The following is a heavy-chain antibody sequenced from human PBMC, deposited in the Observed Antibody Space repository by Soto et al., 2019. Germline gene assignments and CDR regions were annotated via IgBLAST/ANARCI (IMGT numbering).Heavy chain of an antibody. J-gene: IGHJ6*02. D-gene: IGHD6-19*01. CDR1: GFTFSSYG. Sequence: GSLRLSCAASGFTFSSYGMHWVRQAPGKGLEWVAVISYDGRNKYYADSLKGRFTISRDNSKNTLYLRMSSLRPEDTAVYYCVKDGSSGWPYYYGMDVWGQGTTVTVS. CDR3: VKDGSSGWPYYYGMDV. V-gene: IGHV3-30*18. CDR2: ISYDGRNK.